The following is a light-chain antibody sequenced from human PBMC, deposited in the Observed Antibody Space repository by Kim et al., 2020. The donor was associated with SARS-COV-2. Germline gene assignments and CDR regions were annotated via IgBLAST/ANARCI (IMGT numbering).Light chain of an antibody. Sequence: GQSLTIACTGTSSAVVCYNYVSWYQHHPGKPPKLMIYGVTDRPSGVPDRFSGSKSGNTASLTISGLQAEDEADYYCCSYAASSSLVFGGGTQLTVL. CDR2: GVT. CDR1: SSAVVCYNY. J-gene: IGLJ3*02. V-gene: IGLV2-11*01. CDR3: CSYAASSSLV.